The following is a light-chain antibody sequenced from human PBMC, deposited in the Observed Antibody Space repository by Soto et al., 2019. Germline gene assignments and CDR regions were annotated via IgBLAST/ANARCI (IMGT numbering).Light chain of an antibody. V-gene: IGKV1-39*01. CDR1: QIISRY. CDR3: QQTYSSPLT. Sequence: DIQLTQSPSSLSASVGDRVTITCRASQIISRYLNWYQQKPGKAPKLLIYAASTLQSGAPSRFSGSGSGTHFTLTVSSLQPEDFATYYCQQTYSSPLTFGGGTNVEIK. CDR2: AAS. J-gene: IGKJ4*01.